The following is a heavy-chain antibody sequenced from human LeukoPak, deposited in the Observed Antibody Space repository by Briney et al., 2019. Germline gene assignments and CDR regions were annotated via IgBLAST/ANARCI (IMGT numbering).Heavy chain of an antibody. V-gene: IGHV3-23*01. CDR3: AKTNGYYDL. D-gene: IGHD3-22*01. CDR1: GFTFSSYG. CDR2: IGGSGANT. Sequence: GGSLRLSCAASGFTFSSYGMSWVRKAPGKGLEWVPSIGGSGANTYYADSVKGRFTISRDNSKSTMYLQMNSLRAEDTAVYHCAKTNGYYDLWGQGTLVTVSS. J-gene: IGHJ4*02.